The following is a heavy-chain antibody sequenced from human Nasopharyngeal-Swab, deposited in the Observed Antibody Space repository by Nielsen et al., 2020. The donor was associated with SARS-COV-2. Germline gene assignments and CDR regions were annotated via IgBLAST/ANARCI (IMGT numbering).Heavy chain of an antibody. CDR2: ISWNSGSI. J-gene: IGHJ4*02. V-gene: IGHV3-9*01. CDR1: GFTFDDYA. CDR3: AKVDSSSWYEGDYFDY. Sequence: SLKISCAASGFTFDDYAMHWVRQAPGKGLEWVSGISWNSGSIGYADSVKGRFTISRDNAKNSLYLQMNSLRAEDTALYYCAKVDSSSWYEGDYFDYWGQGTLVTVSS. D-gene: IGHD6-13*01.